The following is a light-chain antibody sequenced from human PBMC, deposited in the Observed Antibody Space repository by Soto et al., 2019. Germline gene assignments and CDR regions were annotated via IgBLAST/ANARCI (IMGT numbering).Light chain of an antibody. J-gene: IGLJ1*01. CDR1: SSIIGTNA. V-gene: IGLV1-36*01. Sequence: QSALTQPPSVSEAPGQRIAISCSGSSSIIGTNAVTWYQHLPGKAPKVLIHYDNLLPSGVSDRFSGSRSGTSASLAISRVQSEDEADYYSAAWDDSLNAYVFGTGTKVTVL. CDR2: YDN. CDR3: AAWDDSLNAYV.